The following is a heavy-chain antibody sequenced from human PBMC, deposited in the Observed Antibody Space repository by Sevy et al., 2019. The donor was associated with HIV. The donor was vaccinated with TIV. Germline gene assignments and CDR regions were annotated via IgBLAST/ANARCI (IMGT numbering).Heavy chain of an antibody. J-gene: IGHJ6*02. CDR3: AKSYFGSGTSYGMDL. CDR1: GFTFSSYA. CDR2: IRQDGSEK. D-gene: IGHD3-10*01. V-gene: IGHV3-7*01. Sequence: GGSPRLSCAASGFTFSSYAMSWVRQAPGKGLEWVANIRQDGSEKYYVDSVRGRFTISRDNAKNSLFLQLNSLRADDTAIYYCAKSYFGSGTSYGMDLWGRGTTVTVSS.